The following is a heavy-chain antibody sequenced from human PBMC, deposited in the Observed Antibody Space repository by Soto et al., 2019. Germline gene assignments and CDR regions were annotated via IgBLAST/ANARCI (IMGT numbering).Heavy chain of an antibody. CDR3: VHAIKGSGSYYKGYFFDS. CDR1: GFTLNTSGVR. D-gene: IGHD3-10*01. CDR2: IYWDGDK. Sequence: QIILEESGPPLLKPTQTLTLTCTFSGFTLNTSGVRVDWIRQPPGKALEWLALIYWDGDKRYSPSLKSRLTITKDTSNTQVVLSLTNMDPADTATYYCVHAIKGSGSYYKGYFFDSWGQGTLVTVSS. J-gene: IGHJ4*02. V-gene: IGHV2-5*02.